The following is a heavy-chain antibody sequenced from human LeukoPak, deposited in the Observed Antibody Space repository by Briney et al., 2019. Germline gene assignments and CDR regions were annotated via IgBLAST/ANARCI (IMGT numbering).Heavy chain of an antibody. Sequence: GSSVKVSCKASGGTFSSYAISWVRQAPGQGLEWMGRIIPILGIANHAQKFQGRVTITADKSTSTAYMELSSLRSEDTAVYYCAGGTYYYDSSEFGGAFDIWGQGTMVTVSS. CDR3: AGGTYYYDSSEFGGAFDI. V-gene: IGHV1-69*04. CDR1: GGTFSSYA. D-gene: IGHD3-22*01. J-gene: IGHJ3*02. CDR2: IIPILGIA.